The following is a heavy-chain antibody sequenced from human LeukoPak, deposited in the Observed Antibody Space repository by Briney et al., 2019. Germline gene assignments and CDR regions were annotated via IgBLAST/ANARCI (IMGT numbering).Heavy chain of an antibody. CDR2: IKGDGNEK. J-gene: IGHJ5*01. D-gene: IGHD3-10*01. CDR3: AKEGAYPIITYDS. Sequence: GGSLRLSCAAPGFTFSNYWMNWVRQAPGKGLEWVANIKGDGNEKNYVDSVKGRFSISRDNAKNSLYLQMDSLRAEDTAVYYCAKEGAYPIITYDSWGQGALVTVSS. V-gene: IGHV3-7*01. CDR1: GFTFSNYW.